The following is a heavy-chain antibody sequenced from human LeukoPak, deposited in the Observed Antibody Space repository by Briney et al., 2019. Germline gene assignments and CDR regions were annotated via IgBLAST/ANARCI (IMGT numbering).Heavy chain of an antibody. Sequence: SETLSLTCTVSGGSISSSSDYWGWIRQPPGKGLEWIGSIYYTGSAYYNPSLKSRVTMSVDTSKNQSSLKLNSVTAADTAVYYCVRHPSSGCLSWGQGTMVTVSS. CDR1: GGSISSSSDY. D-gene: IGHD6-19*01. CDR3: VRHPSSGCLS. CDR2: IYYTGSA. V-gene: IGHV4-39*01. J-gene: IGHJ3*01.